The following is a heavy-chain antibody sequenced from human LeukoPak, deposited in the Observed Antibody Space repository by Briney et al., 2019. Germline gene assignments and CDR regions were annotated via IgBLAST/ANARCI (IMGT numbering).Heavy chain of an antibody. CDR1: GFTFSSYS. CDR2: ISISSSYI. CDR3: ARGNGGTRSRYWYFDL. J-gene: IGHJ2*01. D-gene: IGHD2-15*01. V-gene: IGHV3-21*01. Sequence: GGSLRLSCAASGFTFSSYSMNWVRQAPGKGLEWVSSISISSSYIYSADSVKGRFTISRDNAKNSLYLQMNSLRAEDTALYYCARGNGGTRSRYWYFDLWGRGTLVTVSS.